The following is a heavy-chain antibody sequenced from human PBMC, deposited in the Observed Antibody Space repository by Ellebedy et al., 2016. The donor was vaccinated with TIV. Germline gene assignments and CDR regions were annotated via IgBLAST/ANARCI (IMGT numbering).Heavy chain of an antibody. CDR1: GFTFSSYG. J-gene: IGHJ6*02. Sequence: GGSLRLSXAASGFTFSSYGMHWVRQAPGKGLEWVAVISYDGSNKYYADSVKGRFTISRDNSKNTLYLQMNSLRAEDTAVYYCAKERGATMVRDRHYGMDVWGQGTTVTVSS. D-gene: IGHD3-10*01. CDR2: ISYDGSNK. V-gene: IGHV3-30*18. CDR3: AKERGATMVRDRHYGMDV.